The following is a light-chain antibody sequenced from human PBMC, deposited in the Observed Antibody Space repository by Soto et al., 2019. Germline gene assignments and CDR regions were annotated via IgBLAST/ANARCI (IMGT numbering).Light chain of an antibody. Sequence: DIQMTQSPSSVSASVGDRVTITCRASQSISSWLAWYQQKPGTVPKLLIYAASSLQSGVPSRFSGSGAGTEFSLTITSLQPEDVGTYYCQQCDSFPITFGQGTRLEIK. CDR3: QQCDSFPIT. J-gene: IGKJ5*01. V-gene: IGKV1-12*01. CDR1: QSISSW. CDR2: AAS.